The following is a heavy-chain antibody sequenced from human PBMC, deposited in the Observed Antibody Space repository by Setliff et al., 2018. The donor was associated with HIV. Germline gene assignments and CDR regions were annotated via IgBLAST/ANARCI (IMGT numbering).Heavy chain of an antibody. J-gene: IGHJ2*01. Sequence: ETLSLTCAVSGYYINTGFYWGWIRQAPGKGLEWIGSIYHSGSGFSNPSLKSRVTISADTSKNALYLKLASVTAADTAMYYCARQGSSSFWYLDLWGRGTLVTVSS. CDR1: GYYINTGFY. CDR3: ARQGSSSFWYLDL. CDR2: IYHSGSG. V-gene: IGHV4-38-2*01. D-gene: IGHD6-6*01.